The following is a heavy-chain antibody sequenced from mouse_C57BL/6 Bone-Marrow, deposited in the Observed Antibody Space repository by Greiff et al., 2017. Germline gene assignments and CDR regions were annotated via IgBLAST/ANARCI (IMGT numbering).Heavy chain of an antibody. D-gene: IGHD1-1*01. CDR1: GYTFTSYW. Sequence: QVQLQQSGAELVKPGASVKLSCKASGYTFTSYWMHWVKQRPGQGLEWIGNINPSNGGTNYNEKFKSKATLTVDKSSSTAYMQLSSLTSEDSAVYYCARESSSYALSGFDYWGQGTTLTVSS. J-gene: IGHJ2*01. CDR3: ARESSSYALSGFDY. V-gene: IGHV1-53*01. CDR2: INPSNGGT.